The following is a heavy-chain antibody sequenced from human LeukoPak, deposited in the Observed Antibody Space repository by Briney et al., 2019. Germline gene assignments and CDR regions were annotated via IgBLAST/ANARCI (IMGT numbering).Heavy chain of an antibody. CDR3: TTATIVVVPAAWDY. V-gene: IGHV3-15*01. D-gene: IGHD2-2*01. J-gene: IGHJ4*02. CDR1: GFTFSNAW. CDR2: IKSKTDGGTT. Sequence: GGSLRLSCAASGFTFSNAWMSWVRQAPGKGLEWVGRIKSKTDGGTTDYAAPVKGRFTISRDDSKNTLYLQMNSLKTEDTAVYYCTTATIVVVPAAWDYWGQGTLVTVSS.